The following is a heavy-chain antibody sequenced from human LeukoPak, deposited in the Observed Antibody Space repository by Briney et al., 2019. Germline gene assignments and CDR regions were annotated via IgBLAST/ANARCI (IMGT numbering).Heavy chain of an antibody. Sequence: KPSETLSLTCAVYGGSFSGYYWSWIRQPPGKGLEWIGEINHSGSTNYNPSLKSRVTISVDTSKNQFSLKLSSVTAADTAVYYCTTYYVGEGGRGHWGPGTLVTVSS. CDR2: INHSGST. V-gene: IGHV4-34*01. J-gene: IGHJ4*02. CDR3: TTYYVGEGGRGH. D-gene: IGHD2-21*01. CDR1: GGSFSGYY.